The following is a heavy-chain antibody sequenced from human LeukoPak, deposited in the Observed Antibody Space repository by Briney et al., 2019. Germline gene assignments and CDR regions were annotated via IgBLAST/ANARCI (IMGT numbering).Heavy chain of an antibody. V-gene: IGHV4-59*12. CDR3: ATNALLVPSTFDS. CDR2: VSDRGGT. Sequence: SETLSLTCSVSGSSISDSYWSSIRQPPGKQMEWIGFVSDRGGTTYNPSLRSRVNISLDTSQNQFSLKVTSVTAADTAVYYCATNALLVPSTFDSWGRGTLVIVSS. D-gene: IGHD6-6*01. CDR1: GSSISDSY. J-gene: IGHJ4*02.